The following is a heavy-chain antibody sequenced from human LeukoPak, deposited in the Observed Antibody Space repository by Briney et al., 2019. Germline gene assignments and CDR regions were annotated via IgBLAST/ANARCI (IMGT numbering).Heavy chain of an antibody. CDR3: AREENDSSSNY. J-gene: IGHJ4*02. D-gene: IGHD6-6*01. CDR2: IIPIFGTA. V-gene: IGHV1-69*06. CDR1: GGTFSSYA. Sequence: SVKVSCEASGGTFSSYAISWVRQAPGQGLEWMGRIIPIFGTANYAQKFQGRVTITADKSTSTAYMELSSLRSEDTAVYYCAREENDSSSNYWGQGTLVTVSS.